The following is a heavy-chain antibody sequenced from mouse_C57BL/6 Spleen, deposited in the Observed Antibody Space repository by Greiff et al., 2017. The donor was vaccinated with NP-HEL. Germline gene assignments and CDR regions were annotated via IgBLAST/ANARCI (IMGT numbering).Heavy chain of an antibody. CDR2: IYPGDGDT. Sequence: QVQLQQSGAELVKPGASVKISCKASGYAFSSYWMNWVKQRPGKGLEWIGQIYPGDGDTNYNGKFQGKATLTADKSSRTAYMQLSSLTSEDSAVYFCARYYGSSSYFDYWGQGTTLTVSS. D-gene: IGHD1-1*01. V-gene: IGHV1-80*01. J-gene: IGHJ2*01. CDR3: ARYYGSSSYFDY. CDR1: GYAFSSYW.